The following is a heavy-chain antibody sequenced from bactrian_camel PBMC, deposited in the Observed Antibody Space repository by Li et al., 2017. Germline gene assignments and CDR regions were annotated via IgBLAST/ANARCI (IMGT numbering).Heavy chain of an antibody. J-gene: IGHJ4*01. V-gene: IGHV3S40*01. D-gene: IGHD6*01. CDR2: INTGGSNT. Sequence: DVQLVESGGGLVQPGGSLRLSCAASGFTFSTYDMSWVRQAPGKGLEWVSSINTGGSNTAYADFVKGRFTISRENDKNTVYLQMNNLKPEDTAMYYCVDDCYGSRYYLARRTNVWGQGTQVTVS. CDR1: GFTFSTYD. CDR3: VDDCYGSRYYLARRTNV.